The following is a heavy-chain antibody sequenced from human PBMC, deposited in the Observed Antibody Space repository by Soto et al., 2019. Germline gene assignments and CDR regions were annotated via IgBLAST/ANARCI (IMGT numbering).Heavy chain of an antibody. CDR2: MQSKADGETT. Sequence: EVQLVESGGGLMKPGGSLRLSCAASGFTFSNAWMNWVRQAPGKGLEWVGRMQSKADGETTDYAAPVKGRFSISRDDSESTLYLEMISLRSEDTAVYYCPTLPRFDSSGYHYPPRDYWGHGTLVTVSS. CDR3: PTLPRFDSSGYHYPPRDY. V-gene: IGHV3-15*07. CDR1: GFTFSNAW. J-gene: IGHJ4*01. D-gene: IGHD3-22*01.